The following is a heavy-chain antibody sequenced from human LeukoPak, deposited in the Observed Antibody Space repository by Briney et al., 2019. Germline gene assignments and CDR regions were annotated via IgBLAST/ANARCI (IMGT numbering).Heavy chain of an antibody. CDR2: INPNSGGT. CDR1: GYTFTGYY. Sequence: GASVKVSCKASGYTFTGYYMHWVRQAPGQGLEWMGRINPNSGGTNYAQKLQGRVTMTTDTSTSTAYMELRSLRSDDTAVYYCARLVSSSWYGMDWGQGTLVTVSS. CDR3: ARLVSSSWYGMD. V-gene: IGHV1-2*06. J-gene: IGHJ4*02. D-gene: IGHD6-13*01.